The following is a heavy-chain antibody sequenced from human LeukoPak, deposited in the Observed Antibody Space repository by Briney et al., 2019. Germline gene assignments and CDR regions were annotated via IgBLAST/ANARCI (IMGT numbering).Heavy chain of an antibody. Sequence: PGGSLRLSCAASGFTFSTYWMHWVRQAPGKGLVWVSRISSDGNITTHADSVKGRFTISRDNAKNTLYLQMNSLRAEDTAVYYCARDPDSYYDSSGYYSYWGQGTLVTVSS. CDR3: ARDPDSYYDSSGYYSY. CDR2: ISSDGNIT. V-gene: IGHV3-74*03. D-gene: IGHD3-22*01. J-gene: IGHJ4*02. CDR1: GFTFSTYW.